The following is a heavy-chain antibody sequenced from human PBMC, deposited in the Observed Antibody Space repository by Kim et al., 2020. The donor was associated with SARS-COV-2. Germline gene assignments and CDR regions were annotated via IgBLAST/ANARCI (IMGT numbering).Heavy chain of an antibody. CDR3: AKDVYFRGYNWFEP. V-gene: IGHV3-23*01. J-gene: IGHJ5*02. D-gene: IGHD3-9*01. Sequence: ADPLKGRFPISRENPKNTPYLQMNSLRSEDTAVNYCAKDVYFRGYNWFEPWGQGTLVTVSS.